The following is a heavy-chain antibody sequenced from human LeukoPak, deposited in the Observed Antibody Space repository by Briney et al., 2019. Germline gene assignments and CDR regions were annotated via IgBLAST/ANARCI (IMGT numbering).Heavy chain of an antibody. D-gene: IGHD1-1*01. V-gene: IGHV3-30*04. CDR3: ARSGISNWFDP. CDR1: GITFSSYA. Sequence: PGGSLRLSCAASGITFSSYAMHWVRQAPGKGLEWVAVISYDGSNKYYADSVKGRFTISRDNSKNTLYLQMNSLRAEDTAVYYCARSGISNWFDPWGQGTLATVSS. CDR2: ISYDGSNK. J-gene: IGHJ5*02.